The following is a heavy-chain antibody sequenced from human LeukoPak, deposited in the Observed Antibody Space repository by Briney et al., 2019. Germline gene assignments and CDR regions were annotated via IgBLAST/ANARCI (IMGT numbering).Heavy chain of an antibody. CDR2: IYHSGST. CDR3: ARSITMVRGVTTLGWFDP. Sequence: SETLSLTCTVSGHSISSGYYWGWIRQPPGKGLEWIGSIYHSGSTYYNPSLKSRVTISVDTSKNQFSLKLSSVTAADTAVYYCARSITMVRGVTTLGWFDPWGQGTLVTVSS. D-gene: IGHD3-10*01. CDR1: GHSISSGYY. V-gene: IGHV4-38-2*02. J-gene: IGHJ5*02.